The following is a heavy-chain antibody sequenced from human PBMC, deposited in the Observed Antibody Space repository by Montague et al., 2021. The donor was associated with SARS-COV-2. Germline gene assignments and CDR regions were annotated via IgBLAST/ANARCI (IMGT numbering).Heavy chain of an antibody. CDR1: GGSISSRSYY. Sequence: SETLSLTCTVSGGSISSRSYYWGWIRQPPGKGLEWIGSIYYSGSTYYNPSLKSRVTISVDTSKNQFSLKLSSVTAADTAVYYCARDGPLRFAILICPQHYYYGMDGWGQGAMVTVSS. V-gene: IGHV4-39*07. D-gene: IGHD3/OR15-3a*01. J-gene: IGHJ6*02. CDR2: IYYSGST. CDR3: ARDGPLRFAILICPQHYYYGMDG.